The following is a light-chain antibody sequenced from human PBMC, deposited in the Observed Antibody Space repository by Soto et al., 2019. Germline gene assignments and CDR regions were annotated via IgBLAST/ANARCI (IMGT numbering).Light chain of an antibody. CDR3: QHYGTSAL. Sequence: EIVLTQSPGTLSLSPGERATLSCRASESVSTSYLAWYQQKPGQDPRLLIYGASGRATGIPDRFSVSASGTDFTLTISRLEHEDFAVYYCQHYGTSALFGPGTKVDIK. V-gene: IGKV3-20*01. J-gene: IGKJ3*01. CDR2: GAS. CDR1: ESVSTSY.